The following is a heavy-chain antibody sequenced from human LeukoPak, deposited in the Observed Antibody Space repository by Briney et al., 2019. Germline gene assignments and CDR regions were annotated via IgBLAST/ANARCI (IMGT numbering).Heavy chain of an antibody. J-gene: IGHJ4*02. CDR1: GFTFSSYA. Sequence: GGSLRLSCAASGFTFSSYAVSWVRQAPGKGLEWVSAISGSGGSTYYADSVKGRFTISRDNAKNTLFLQMDSLRAEDTALYYCVRSLRSADFWGQGTLVTVSS. CDR2: ISGSGGST. CDR3: VRSLRSADF. V-gene: IGHV3-23*01.